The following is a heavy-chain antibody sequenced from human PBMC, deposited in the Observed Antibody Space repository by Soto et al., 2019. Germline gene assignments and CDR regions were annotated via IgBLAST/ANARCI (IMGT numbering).Heavy chain of an antibody. J-gene: IGHJ4*02. Sequence: QVQLVESGGGVVQPGRSLRLSCAASGFTFSKHGMHWVRQAPGKGLEWVAVIVNDGSEKGYADSVKGRFTISRDNSKNTLYLQMNSMRGEYTAVYYCVRDADYDDNGFAYWGQGTLVPVSS. V-gene: IGHV3-33*01. CDR2: IVNDGSEK. CDR1: GFTFSKHG. D-gene: IGHD4-17*01. CDR3: VRDADYDDNGFAY.